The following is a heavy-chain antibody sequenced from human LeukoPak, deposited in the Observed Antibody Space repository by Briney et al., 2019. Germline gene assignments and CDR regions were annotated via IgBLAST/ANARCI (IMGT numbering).Heavy chain of an antibody. CDR3: AKFSPYGGNSY. CDR1: GFTFSSSA. J-gene: IGHJ4*02. CDR2: ISGSGSNT. V-gene: IGHV3-23*01. Sequence: PGGSLRLSCAASGFTFSSSAMSWVRQAPGKGLEWVSAISGSGSNTYYADSVKGGFTISRDNSKDTLYLQMNSLRVEGTAVYYCAKFSPYGGNSYWGQGTLVTVSS. D-gene: IGHD4-23*01.